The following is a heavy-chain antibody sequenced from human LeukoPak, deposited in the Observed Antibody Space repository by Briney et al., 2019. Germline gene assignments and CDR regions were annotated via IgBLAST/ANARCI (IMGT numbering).Heavy chain of an antibody. CDR2: ISWNSGSI. Sequence: PTGGSLRLSCAASGFTFDDYAMHWVRHAPGKGLEWVSGISWNSGSIGYADSVKGRFTISRDNAKNSLYLQMNSLRAEDTALYYCAKATRQQLLYYFDYWGQGTLVTVSS. J-gene: IGHJ4*02. D-gene: IGHD6-13*01. CDR3: AKATRQQLLYYFDY. CDR1: GFTFDDYA. V-gene: IGHV3-9*01.